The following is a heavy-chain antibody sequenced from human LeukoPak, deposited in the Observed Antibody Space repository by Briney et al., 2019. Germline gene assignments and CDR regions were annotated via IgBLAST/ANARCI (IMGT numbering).Heavy chain of an antibody. CDR1: GFNFSIYG. CDR3: ARDQAGATTS. V-gene: IGHV3-33*01. J-gene: IGHJ5*02. Sequence: PGGSLRLSCAAPGFNFSIYGMHWVRQAPGKGLEWVALIWYDGSNKYYADSVEGRFTISRDNSKNTLYLQMNSLRAEDSAVYYCARDQAGATTSWGQGTLVTVSS. CDR2: IWYDGSNK. D-gene: IGHD1-26*01.